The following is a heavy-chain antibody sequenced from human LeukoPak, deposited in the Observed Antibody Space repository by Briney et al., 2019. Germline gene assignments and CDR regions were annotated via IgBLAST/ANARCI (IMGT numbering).Heavy chain of an antibody. J-gene: IGHJ4*02. CDR1: GYTFTSFG. V-gene: IGHV1-18*01. CDR3: AFMYGFDRFDY. D-gene: IGHD2-8*02. CDR2: ISGYNGNT. Sequence: ASVKVSCKASGYTFTSFGISWVRQAPGQGLEWMGWISGYNGNTNYAQKLQGRVTMTTDTSTSTAYMELRSLRSDDTAVYYCAFMYGFDRFDYWGQGTLVTVSS.